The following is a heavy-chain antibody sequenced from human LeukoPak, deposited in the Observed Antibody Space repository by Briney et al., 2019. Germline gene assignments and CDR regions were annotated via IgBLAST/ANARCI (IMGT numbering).Heavy chain of an antibody. J-gene: IGHJ4*02. Sequence: SETLSLTCAVYGGPFSGYYWNWIRQPPGKGLEGIGEINHNGYTNYNPSLESRVTISVDTSKNQFSLKVYSLTAADTAVYFCARAGTGDRSAVFDYWGQEILVTVSS. V-gene: IGHV4-34*01. CDR2: INHNGYT. CDR3: ARAGTGDRSAVFDY. D-gene: IGHD7-27*01. CDR1: GGPFSGYY.